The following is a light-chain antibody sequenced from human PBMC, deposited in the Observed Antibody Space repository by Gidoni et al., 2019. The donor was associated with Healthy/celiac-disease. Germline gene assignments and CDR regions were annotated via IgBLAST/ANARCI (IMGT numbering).Light chain of an antibody. J-gene: IGKJ4*01. Sequence: DIQMTQYPSSLSASVGDRVTITCRASQVISNYLAWYQQKPGKVPKLLIYAASTLQSGVPSRFSGSGSGTDFTFTISSMQPEDVATYYCQKYNSALLTFGGGTKVEIK. CDR1: QVISNY. CDR3: QKYNSALLT. V-gene: IGKV1-27*01. CDR2: AAS.